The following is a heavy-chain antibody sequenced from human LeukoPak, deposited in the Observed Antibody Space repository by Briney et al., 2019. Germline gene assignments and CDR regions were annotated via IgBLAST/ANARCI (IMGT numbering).Heavy chain of an antibody. D-gene: IGHD6-13*01. CDR2: ISSSSSYI. CDR1: GFTFINFA. V-gene: IGHV3-21*01. J-gene: IGHJ3*02. Sequence: GGSVRLSCAASGFTFINFAMTWVRQAPGKGLEWVSSISSSSSYIYYADSVKGRFTISRDNAKNSLYLQMNSLRAEDTAVYYCARDRQQLVHLDAFDIWGQGTMVTVSS. CDR3: ARDRQQLVHLDAFDI.